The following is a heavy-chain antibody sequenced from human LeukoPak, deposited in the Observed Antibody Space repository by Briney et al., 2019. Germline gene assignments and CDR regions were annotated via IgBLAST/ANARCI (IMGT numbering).Heavy chain of an antibody. CDR1: GGSISGYY. CDR2: IYYTGTT. CDR3: ARKISHWFDP. J-gene: IGHJ5*02. V-gene: IGHV4-59*01. Sequence: PSETLSLTCTVSGGSISGYYWSWLRQPPGKGLEWIGYIYYTGTTNYNPSLRSRVTISLDTSKKQFSLKMNSVTAADTAVYYCARKISHWFDPWGQGTLVTVSS.